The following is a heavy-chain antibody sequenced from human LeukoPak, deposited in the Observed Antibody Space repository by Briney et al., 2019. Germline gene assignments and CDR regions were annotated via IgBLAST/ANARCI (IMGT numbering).Heavy chain of an antibody. J-gene: IGHJ4*02. D-gene: IGHD2-2*02. CDR1: GFTFSSYS. V-gene: IGHV3-21*01. Sequence: GGSLRPSCAASGFTFSSYSMNWVRQAPGKGLEWVSSISSSSSYIYYADSVKGRFTISRDNAKNSLYLQMNSLRAEDTAVYYCARGANVPAAIYFYWGQGTLVTVPS. CDR2: ISSSSSYI. CDR3: ARGANVPAAIYFY.